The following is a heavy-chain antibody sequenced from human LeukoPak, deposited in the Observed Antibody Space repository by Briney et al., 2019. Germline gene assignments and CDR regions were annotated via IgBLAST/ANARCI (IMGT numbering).Heavy chain of an antibody. Sequence: PGGSLRLSCQASGFTFSNYAMSWIRQAPGKGLEWVSSINPNDDGRSFFANFVEGRSTISRDDSRSAVYLQMNNLRAEDTAVYYCARSGVATCHYWGQGILVTVSS. CDR3: ARSGVATCHY. J-gene: IGHJ4*02. V-gene: IGHV3-23*01. CDR1: GFTFSNYA. D-gene: IGHD2-15*01. CDR2: INPNDDGRS.